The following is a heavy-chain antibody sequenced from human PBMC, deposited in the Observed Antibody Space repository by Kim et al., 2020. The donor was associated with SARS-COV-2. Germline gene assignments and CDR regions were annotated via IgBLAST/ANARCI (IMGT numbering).Heavy chain of an antibody. V-gene: IGHV3-33*05. J-gene: IGHJ4*02. Sequence: GGSLRLSCAASGFTFSSYGMHWVRQAPGKGLEWVAVISYDGSNKYYADSVKGRFTISRDNSKNTLYLQMNSLRAEDTAVYYCASSGATDFDYWGQGTLVTVSS. CDR1: GFTFSSYG. CDR2: ISYDGSNK. CDR3: ASSGATDFDY. D-gene: IGHD1-26*01.